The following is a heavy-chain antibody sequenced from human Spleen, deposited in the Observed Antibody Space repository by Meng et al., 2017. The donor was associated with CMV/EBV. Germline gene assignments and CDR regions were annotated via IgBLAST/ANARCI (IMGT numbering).Heavy chain of an antibody. CDR2: ITPIFGTA. CDR3: ARGTLTVGATMYYFDY. V-gene: IGHV1-69*05. Sequence: SGGTFSSYAISWVRQAPGQGLEWMGGITPIFGTANYAQKFQGRVTITTDESTSTAYMELSSLRSEDTAVYYCARGTLTVGATMYYFDYWGQGTLVTVSS. CDR1: GGTFSSYA. D-gene: IGHD1-26*01. J-gene: IGHJ4*02.